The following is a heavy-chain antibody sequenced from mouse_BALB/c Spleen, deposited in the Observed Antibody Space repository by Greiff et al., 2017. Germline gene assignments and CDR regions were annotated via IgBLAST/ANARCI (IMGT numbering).Heavy chain of an antibody. CDR3: VNWDGAD. CDR2: IDPANGNT. J-gene: IGHJ3*01. D-gene: IGHD4-1*01. CDR1: GFNIKDTY. Sequence: VQLQQSGAELVKPGASVKLSCTASGFNIKDTYMHWVKQRPEQGLEWIGRIDPANGNTKYDPKFQGKATITADTSSNTAYLQLSSLTSEDTAVYYCVNWDGADWGQGTLVTVSA. V-gene: IGHV14-3*02.